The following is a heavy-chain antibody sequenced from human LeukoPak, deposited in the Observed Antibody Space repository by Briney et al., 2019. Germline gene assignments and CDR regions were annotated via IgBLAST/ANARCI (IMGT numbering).Heavy chain of an antibody. CDR2: ISWNSGSI. Sequence: GGSLRLSCAASGFTFDDYAMHWVRQAPGKGLEWVSGISWNSGSIGYADSVKGRFTISRDNAKNSLYLQMNSLRAEDTALYYCAKAWVRYSSGWYPLDYWGQGTLVTVSS. CDR3: AKAWVRYSSGWYPLDY. V-gene: IGHV3-9*01. D-gene: IGHD6-19*01. CDR1: GFTFDDYA. J-gene: IGHJ4*02.